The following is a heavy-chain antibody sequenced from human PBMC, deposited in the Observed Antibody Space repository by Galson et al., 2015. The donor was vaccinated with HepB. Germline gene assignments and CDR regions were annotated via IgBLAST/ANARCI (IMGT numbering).Heavy chain of an antibody. CDR2: IIPIFGTA. D-gene: IGHD4-11*01. J-gene: IGHJ6*02. V-gene: IGHV1-69*13. CDR1: GGTFSSYA. CDR3: ARGEGHSDYRVNYYYGMDV. Sequence: SVKVSCKASGGTFSSYAISWVRQAPGQGLEWMGGIIPIFGTANYAQKFQGRVTITADESTSTAYMELSSLRSEDTAVYYCARGEGHSDYRVNYYYGMDVWGQGTTVTVSS.